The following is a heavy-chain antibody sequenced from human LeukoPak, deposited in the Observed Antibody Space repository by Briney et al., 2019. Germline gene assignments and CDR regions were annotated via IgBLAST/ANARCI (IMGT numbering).Heavy chain of an antibody. J-gene: IGHJ5*02. Sequence: ASVKVSCKISGGTFSNYPIVWVRQAPGRGLEWLGGIIPIYGTANYVEKVQGRFSLTAHESTATAYTELTSLTSDGTVMYFCATHTGGYNYWWFDIWGQGTLVTVSS. V-gene: IGHV1-69*01. D-gene: IGHD5-24*01. CDR1: GGTFSNYP. CDR3: ATHTGGYNYWWFDI. CDR2: IIPIYGTA.